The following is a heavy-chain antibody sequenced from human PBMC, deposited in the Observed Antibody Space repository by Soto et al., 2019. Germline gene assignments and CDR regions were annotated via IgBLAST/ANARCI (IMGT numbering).Heavy chain of an antibody. CDR2: IIPIFGTA. D-gene: IGHD3-9*01. V-gene: IGHV1-69*01. CDR1: GGTFSSYA. J-gene: IGHJ4*02. CDR3: ARDGVVLTGYSEGCFDY. Sequence: QVQLVQSGAEVKKPGSSVKVSCKASGGTFSSYAISWVRQAPGQGLEWMGGIIPIFGTANYAQKFQGRVTITADEATSTAYMELSSLRSEDTAVYYCARDGVVLTGYSEGCFDYWGQGTLVTVSS.